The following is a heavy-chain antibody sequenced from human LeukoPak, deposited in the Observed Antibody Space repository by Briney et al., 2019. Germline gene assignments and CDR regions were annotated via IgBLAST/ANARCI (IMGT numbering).Heavy chain of an antibody. CDR1: GFTFSSYA. Sequence: AGGSLRLSCAASGFTFSSYAMSWVRHAPGKGLEWVSAISGSGGSTYYADSVKGRFTISRDNSKNTLYLQMNSLRAEDTAVYYCAKSHGDYVWGSYPSAFDIWGRGTMVTVSS. V-gene: IGHV3-23*01. J-gene: IGHJ3*02. D-gene: IGHD3-16*01. CDR3: AKSHGDYVWGSYPSAFDI. CDR2: ISGSGGST.